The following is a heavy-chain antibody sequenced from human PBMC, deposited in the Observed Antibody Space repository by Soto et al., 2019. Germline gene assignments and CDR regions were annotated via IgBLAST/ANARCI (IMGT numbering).Heavy chain of an antibody. Sequence: SETLSLTCHVSGGSISSSSYYWGWIRQPPGKGLEWIGSIYYSGSTYYNPSLKSRVTISVDTSKNQFSLKLSSVTAADTAVYYCARLNQYGSGSPKGKYYFDYWGQGTLVTVS. D-gene: IGHD3-10*01. CDR3: ARLNQYGSGSPKGKYYFDY. J-gene: IGHJ4*02. CDR1: GGSISSSSYY. CDR2: IYYSGST. V-gene: IGHV4-39*01.